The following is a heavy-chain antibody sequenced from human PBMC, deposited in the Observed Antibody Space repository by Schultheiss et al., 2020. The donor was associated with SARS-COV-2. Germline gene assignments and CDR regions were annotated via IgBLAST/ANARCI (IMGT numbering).Heavy chain of an antibody. D-gene: IGHD6-13*01. Sequence: SETLSLTCTVSGGSISSGGYYWSWIRQHPGKGLEWIGYIYYSGSTYYNPSLKSRVTISVDTSKNQFSLKLSSVTAADTAVYYCARGPRKAAAGTRLGLDYGMDDWGQGTTVTVSS. CDR2: IYYSGST. V-gene: IGHV4-31*03. CDR3: ARGPRKAAAGTRLGLDYGMDD. J-gene: IGHJ6*02. CDR1: GGSISSGGYY.